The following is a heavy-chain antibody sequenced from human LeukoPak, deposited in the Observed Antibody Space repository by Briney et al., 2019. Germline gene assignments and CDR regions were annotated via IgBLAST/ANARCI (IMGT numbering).Heavy chain of an antibody. CDR2: ISGGST. CDR1: GFTVSSNE. V-gene: IGHV3-38-3*01. CDR3: ANWGSDSSGYLAY. D-gene: IGHD3-22*01. J-gene: IGHJ4*02. Sequence: PGGSLRLSCAASGFTVSSNEMSWVRQAPGKGLEWVSSISGGSTYYADSRKGRFTISRDNSKNTLHLQMNSLRAEDTAVYYCANWGSDSSGYLAYWGQGTLVTVSS.